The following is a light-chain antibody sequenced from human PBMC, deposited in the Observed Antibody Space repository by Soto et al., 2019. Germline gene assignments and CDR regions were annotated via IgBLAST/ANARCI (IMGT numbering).Light chain of an antibody. V-gene: IGLV1-44*01. CDR3: AAWDDSLNDVI. CDR2: NNN. CDR1: SSNIGSNT. Sequence: QSVLTQPPSASGTPGQRVAISCSGSSSNIGSNTVNWYQQLPGTAPKLLIYNNNQRPSGVPDRFSGSKSGTSASLAISGLQSEDEADYYCAAWDDSLNDVIFGGGTKLTVL. J-gene: IGLJ2*01.